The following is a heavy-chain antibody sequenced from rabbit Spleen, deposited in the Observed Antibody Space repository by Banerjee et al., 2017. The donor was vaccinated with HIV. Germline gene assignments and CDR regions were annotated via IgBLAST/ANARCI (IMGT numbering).Heavy chain of an antibody. CDR3: ARDDAGDGLFSFKL. Sequence: QEQLVESGGGLVQPGGSLKLSCTASGFSFSNKAVMCWVRQAPGKGLEWIACINAITGKAVYASWAKGRFTFSKTSSTTVTLQMTGLTAADTATYFCARDDAGDGLFSFKLWGPGTLVTVS. D-gene: IGHD4-2*01. CDR2: INAITGKA. J-gene: IGHJ4*01. CDR1: GFSFSNKAV. V-gene: IGHV1S45*01.